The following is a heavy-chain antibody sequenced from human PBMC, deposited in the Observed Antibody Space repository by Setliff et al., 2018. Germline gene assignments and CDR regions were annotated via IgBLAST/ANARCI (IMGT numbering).Heavy chain of an antibody. CDR2: IKQDGSEK. CDR3: SYALYFDY. Sequence: GGSLRLSCAASGFTFSSYSMNWVRQAPGKGLEWVANIKQDGSEKYYVDSVKGRFTISRDNAKNSLYLQMNSLRAEDTAVYYCSYALYFDYWGQGTLVTVSS. CDR1: GFTFSSYS. V-gene: IGHV3-7*01. D-gene: IGHD4-17*01. J-gene: IGHJ4*02.